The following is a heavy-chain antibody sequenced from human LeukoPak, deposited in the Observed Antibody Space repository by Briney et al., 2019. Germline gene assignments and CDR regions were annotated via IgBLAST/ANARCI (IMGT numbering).Heavy chain of an antibody. V-gene: IGHV3-49*04. CDR3: TRDSRVVAYYFDY. Sequence: GGSLRLSCVASGFTFSNAWMSWVRQAPGKGLEWVGFIRSKAYGGTTEYAASVEGRFTISRDDSKSIAYLQMNSLKTEDTAVYYCTRDSRVVAYYFDYWGQGTLVTVSS. CDR1: GFTFSNAW. J-gene: IGHJ4*02. CDR2: IRSKAYGGTT. D-gene: IGHD3-3*01.